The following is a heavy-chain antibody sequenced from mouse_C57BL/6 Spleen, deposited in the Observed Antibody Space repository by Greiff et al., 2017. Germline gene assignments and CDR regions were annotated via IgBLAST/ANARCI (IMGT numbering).Heavy chain of an antibody. CDR1: GFTFSSYA. D-gene: IGHD1-1*01. J-gene: IGHJ2*01. Sequence: EVKLVESGGGLVKPGGSLKLSCAASGFTFSSYAMSWVRQTPEKRLEWVATISDGGGYTYYPDNVKGRFTISRDNAKNNLYLQMSHLQSEDTAMYYCASDGDYYRIDYFDYWGQGTTLTVSS. CDR3: ASDGDYYRIDYFDY. V-gene: IGHV5-4*03. CDR2: ISDGGGYT.